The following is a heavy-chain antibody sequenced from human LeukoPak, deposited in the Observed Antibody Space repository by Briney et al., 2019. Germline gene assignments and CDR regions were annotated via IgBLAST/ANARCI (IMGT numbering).Heavy chain of an antibody. D-gene: IGHD3-22*01. Sequence: GGSLRLSCAASGFTFSSYGMHWVRQAPGKGLEWVAVIWYDGSNKYYADSVKGRFTISRDNSKNTLYLQMNSLRAEDTAVYYCAXESYDXSGYYTYWGXGTXVXVSS. CDR3: AXESYDXSGYYTY. J-gene: IGHJ4*01. CDR2: IWYDGSNK. CDR1: GFTFSSYG. V-gene: IGHV3-33*08.